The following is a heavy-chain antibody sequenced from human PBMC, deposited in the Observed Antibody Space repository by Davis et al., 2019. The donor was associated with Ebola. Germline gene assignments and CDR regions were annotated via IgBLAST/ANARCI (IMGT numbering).Heavy chain of an antibody. J-gene: IGHJ6*02. V-gene: IGHV3-72*01. CDR3: ARVNRIAEPGNKYFYYGMDV. CDR2: IRNKANSYTT. D-gene: IGHD6-13*01. CDR1: GFTFSSYW. Sequence: WGSLRLSCAASGFTFSSYWMSWVRQAPGKGLEWVGRIRNKANSYTTEYAASVKGRFTISRDDSKSSLYLQMNSLKTEDTAVYYCARVNRIAEPGNKYFYYGMDVWGQGTTVTVSS.